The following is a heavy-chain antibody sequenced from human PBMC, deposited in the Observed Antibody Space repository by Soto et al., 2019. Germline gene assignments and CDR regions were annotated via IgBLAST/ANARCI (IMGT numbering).Heavy chain of an antibody. CDR1: GFSFTTYV. CDR2: ISHDGSYK. CDR3: AKGLLAIVGTTLPRDAFNM. J-gene: IGHJ3*02. Sequence: GGSLRLSCAASGFSFTTYVMHWVRQAPGKGLEWVAVISHDGSYKYYGDAVKGRFTISRDTSKNAVYLEMNSMRPEDTVVYYCAKGLLAIVGTTLPRDAFNMWGQGTMLTV. D-gene: IGHD1-26*01. V-gene: IGHV3-30*18.